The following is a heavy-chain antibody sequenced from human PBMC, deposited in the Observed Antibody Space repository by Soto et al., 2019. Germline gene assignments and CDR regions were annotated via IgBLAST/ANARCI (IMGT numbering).Heavy chain of an antibody. Sequence: SETLSLTCAVYGGSFSGYYWSWIRQPPGKGLEWIGEINHSGSTNYNPSLRSRVTISVDTSKNQFSLKLSSVTAADTAVYYCARGFRGNYFDYWGQGTLVT. J-gene: IGHJ4*02. V-gene: IGHV4-34*01. CDR3: ARGFRGNYFDY. CDR2: INHSGST. CDR1: GGSFSGYY. D-gene: IGHD3-16*01.